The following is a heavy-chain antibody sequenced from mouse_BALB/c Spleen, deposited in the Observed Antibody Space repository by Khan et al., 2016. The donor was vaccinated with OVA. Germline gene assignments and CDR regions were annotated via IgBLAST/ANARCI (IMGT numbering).Heavy chain of an antibody. CDR2: IWAGGST. Sequence: QVQLKESGPGLVAPAQTLSITCTVSGFSLISYGVNWVHQPPGKGLEWLGVIWAGGSTNYNSALMSSLSISKDYSKSQVFLKMNSLQTDYTAMYYCARVYDSYYAMDYWGQGTSVTVSS. D-gene: IGHD2-3*01. CDR1: GFSLISYG. J-gene: IGHJ4*01. V-gene: IGHV2-9*02. CDR3: ARVYDSYYAMDY.